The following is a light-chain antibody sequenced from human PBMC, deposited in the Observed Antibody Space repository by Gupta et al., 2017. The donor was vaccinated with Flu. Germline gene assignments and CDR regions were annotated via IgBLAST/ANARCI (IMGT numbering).Light chain of an antibody. CDR2: EVS. CDR3: SSYTSSSIPWV. V-gene: IGLV2-14*01. J-gene: IGLJ3*02. CDR1: SSDVGDSDH. Sequence: QSALTQPASVSGSPGQSITISCTGTSSDVGDSDHVSWYQQHSGKAPKLMIYEVSNRPSGVSNRFSCSKSANTASLTIAWLQAEAEADYYFSSYTSSSIPWVFGGGTKLTVL.